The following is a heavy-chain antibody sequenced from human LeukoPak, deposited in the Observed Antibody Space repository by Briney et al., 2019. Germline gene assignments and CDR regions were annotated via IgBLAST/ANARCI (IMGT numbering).Heavy chain of an antibody. D-gene: IGHD2-15*01. Sequence: GGSLRLSCAASGLTFRTHWGHWVPYAPGKVLMWVSRINTDSSSPSYADSERGRFTISSDNAKHTRSLQLNSLRAEDTSMYYPARVVVRYYIDYGGQ. J-gene: IGHJ4*02. CDR2: INTDSSSP. V-gene: IGHV3-74*01. CDR3: ARVVVRYYIDY. CDR1: GLTFRTHW.